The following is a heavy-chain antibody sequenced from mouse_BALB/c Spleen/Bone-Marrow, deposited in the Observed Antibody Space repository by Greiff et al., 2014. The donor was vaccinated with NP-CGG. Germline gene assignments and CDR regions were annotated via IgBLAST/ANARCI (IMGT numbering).Heavy chain of an antibody. Sequence: EVMLVESGGGLVQPGGSLRLSCATSGFTFTEYYMSWVRQPPGKALEWLGFIRNKAKGYTTEYSASVKGRFTISRDNSQSIVYLQMNTLRAEDSATYYCARGGYYGTSLYWYFDVWGAGTTVTVSS. CDR3: ARGGYYGTSLYWYFDV. J-gene: IGHJ1*01. D-gene: IGHD1-1*01. CDR1: GFTFTEYY. V-gene: IGHV7-3*02. CDR2: IRNKAKGYTT.